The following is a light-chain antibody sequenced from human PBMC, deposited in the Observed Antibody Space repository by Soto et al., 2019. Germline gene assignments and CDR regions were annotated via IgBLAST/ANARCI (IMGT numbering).Light chain of an antibody. V-gene: IGKV1-5*01. CDR1: QSISNF. J-gene: IGKJ4*01. CDR3: QQYNSYSVT. Sequence: EIQMTQSPSSLSASLGDRVTITCRASQSISNFLNWYQQKPGKAPKLLIYDASSLESGVPSRFSGSGSGTEFTLTISSLQPDDFATYYCQQYNSYSVTFGGGTKVDIK. CDR2: DAS.